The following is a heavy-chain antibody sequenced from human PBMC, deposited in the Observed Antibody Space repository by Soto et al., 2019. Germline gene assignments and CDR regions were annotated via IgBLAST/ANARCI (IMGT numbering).Heavy chain of an antibody. CDR3: TRGLRRITMVRGVIDYTDV. D-gene: IGHD3-10*01. CDR2: INHSGST. CDR1: GGSFSGYY. Sequence: QVQLQQWGAGLLKPSETLSLTCAVYGGSFSGYYWSWIRQPPGKGLEWIGEINHSGSTNYNPSLKSRVTISVDTSKNQFSLKLSSVTAADTAVYYCTRGLRRITMVRGVIDYTDVWGKGTTVTVSS. V-gene: IGHV4-34*01. J-gene: IGHJ6*03.